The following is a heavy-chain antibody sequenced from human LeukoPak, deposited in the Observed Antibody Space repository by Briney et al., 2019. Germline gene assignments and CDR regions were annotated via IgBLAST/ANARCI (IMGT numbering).Heavy chain of an antibody. J-gene: IGHJ4*02. Sequence: GGSLRLSCAASGFTFTTYSMNWVRQAPGKGLEWVSYISGSTSTLKYADSVMGRFTISRDNAKNSLYLQMNSLRDEDTAVYYCARDLYGDYSFDYWGQGTLVTVSS. CDR1: GFTFTTYS. CDR3: ARDLYGDYSFDY. V-gene: IGHV3-48*02. D-gene: IGHD4-17*01. CDR2: ISGSTSTL.